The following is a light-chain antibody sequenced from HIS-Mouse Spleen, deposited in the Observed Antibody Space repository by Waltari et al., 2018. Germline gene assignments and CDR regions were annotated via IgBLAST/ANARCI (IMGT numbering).Light chain of an antibody. CDR3: SSYTSSSTLVV. CDR1: SSDVGGYNY. J-gene: IGLJ2*01. Sequence: QSALTQPASVSGSPGQSTTISCTGPSSDVGGYNYVSCYQQHPGKAPKLMIYDVSNRPSGVSNRFSGSKSGNTASLTISGLQAEDEADYYCSSYTSSSTLVVFGGGTKLTVL. V-gene: IGLV2-14*03. CDR2: DVS.